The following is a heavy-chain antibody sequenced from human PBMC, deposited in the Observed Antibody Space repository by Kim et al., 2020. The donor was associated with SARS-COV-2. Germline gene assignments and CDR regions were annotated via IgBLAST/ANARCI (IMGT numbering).Heavy chain of an antibody. J-gene: IGHJ4*02. CDR3: ASIRVRYYVSSGYYY. D-gene: IGHD3-22*01. Sequence: PSLKSRVTISVDTSKDHFSLKLSSVTAADTAVYYCASIRVRYYVSSGYYYWGQGTLVTVSS. V-gene: IGHV4-30-2*04.